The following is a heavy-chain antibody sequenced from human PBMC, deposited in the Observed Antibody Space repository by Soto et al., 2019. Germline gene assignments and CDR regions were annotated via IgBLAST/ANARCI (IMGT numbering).Heavy chain of an antibody. V-gene: IGHV4-59*01. Sequence: PSETLSLTCTVSGAPISAFYWSWIRQSPGKRLEWIGHIYYTGSTNYNPSLNSRVTISLDTSKNQFSLRLNSVTAADTAVYYCARRRDGYTGVWFDPWGRGTLVTVSS. D-gene: IGHD5-12*01. CDR2: IYYTGST. CDR1: GAPISAFY. CDR3: ARRRDGYTGVWFDP. J-gene: IGHJ5*02.